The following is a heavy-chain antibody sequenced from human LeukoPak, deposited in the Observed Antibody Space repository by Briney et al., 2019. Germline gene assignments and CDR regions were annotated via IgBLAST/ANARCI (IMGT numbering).Heavy chain of an antibody. Sequence: ASVKVSCKASGYTFTSYDFNWVRQATGQGLEWMGWMNPNSGNTGYAQNFQGRVTMTRNTSISTAYMELSSLRSEDTAVYYCARGLAGSTWLGYWGQGTLVTVSS. CDR2: MNPNSGNT. V-gene: IGHV1-8*01. D-gene: IGHD6-13*01. CDR3: ARGLAGSTWLGY. J-gene: IGHJ4*02. CDR1: GYTFTSYD.